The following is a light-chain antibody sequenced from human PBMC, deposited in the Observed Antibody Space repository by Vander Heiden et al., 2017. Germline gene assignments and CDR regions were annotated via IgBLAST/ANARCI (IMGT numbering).Light chain of an antibody. J-gene: IGLJ3*02. V-gene: IGLV1-44*01. Sequence: QSVLTQPPSASGTPGQGVTIFCSGSSSNIGRNTVNWYQQLPGTAPKPLIHTNNQRPSGVPDRFSGSKSGTSASLAISGLQSEDEADYYCAAWDDRLVGWVFGGGTKLTVL. CDR3: AAWDDRLVGWV. CDR1: SSNIGRNT. CDR2: TNN.